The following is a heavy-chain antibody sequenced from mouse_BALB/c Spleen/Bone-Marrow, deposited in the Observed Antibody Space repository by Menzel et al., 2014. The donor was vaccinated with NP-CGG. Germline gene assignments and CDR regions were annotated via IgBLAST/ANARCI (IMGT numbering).Heavy chain of an antibody. CDR2: IHPNSGNT. V-gene: IGHV1S130*01. CDR1: GYTFTSSW. Sequence: VQLQQSVSVLLRPGASVKLSCNASGYTFTSSWMHCAKQRPGQGLEWIGEIHPNSGNTNYNEKFKGKATLTVDTSSTTAYVDRSSLTAEDSAVYCCARQHRYAYGFGNGGQGTALTVSS. J-gene: IGHJ2*01. D-gene: IGHD2-14*01. CDR3: ARQHRYAYGFGN.